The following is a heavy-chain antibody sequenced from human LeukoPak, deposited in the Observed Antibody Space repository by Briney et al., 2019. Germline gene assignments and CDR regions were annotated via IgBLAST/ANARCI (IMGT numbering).Heavy chain of an antibody. CDR3: ATPAVLFGRVLQLWARPFDY. CDR1: GYTLTELS. V-gene: IGHV1-24*01. J-gene: IGHJ4*02. D-gene: IGHD5-18*01. CDR2: FDPEDGET. Sequence: GASVKVSCKVSGYTLTELSMHWVRQAPGKGLEWMGGFDPEDGETIYAQKFQGRVTMTEDTSTDTAYMELSSLRSEDTAVYYCATPAVLFGRVLQLWARPFDYWGQGTLVTVSS.